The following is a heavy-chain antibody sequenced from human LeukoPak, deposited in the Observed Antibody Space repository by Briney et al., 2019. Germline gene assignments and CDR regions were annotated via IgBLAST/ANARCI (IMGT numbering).Heavy chain of an antibody. CDR1: GFTFSIYA. J-gene: IGHJ4*02. CDR2: ISGSGDST. V-gene: IGHV3-23*01. Sequence: GGSLRLSCAASGFTFSIYAMSWVRQAPGKGLEWVSAISGSGDSTFYADSVKGRFTISRDNSKNTLYLQINSLRAEDTAVYYCAKMREGGYWGQGTLVTVSS. CDR3: AKMREGGY.